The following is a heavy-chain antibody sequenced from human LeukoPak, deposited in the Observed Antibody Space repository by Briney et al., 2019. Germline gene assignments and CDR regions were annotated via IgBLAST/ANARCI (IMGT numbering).Heavy chain of an antibody. CDR2: INHSGST. CDR3: ARDDSSSGYYYMDV. V-gene: IGHV4-34*01. CDR1: GGSFSGYY. D-gene: IGHD6-6*01. J-gene: IGHJ6*03. Sequence: SETLSLTCAVYGGSFSGYYWSWIRQPPGKGLEWIGEINHSGSTNYNPSLKSRVTISVDTSKNQFSLKLSSVTAADTAAYYCARDDSSSGYYYMDVWGKGTTVTVSS.